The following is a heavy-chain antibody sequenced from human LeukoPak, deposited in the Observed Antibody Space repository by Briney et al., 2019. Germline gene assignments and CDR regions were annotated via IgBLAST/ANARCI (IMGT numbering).Heavy chain of an antibody. CDR1: GFTFSSYW. Sequence: PGRSLRLSCAVSGFTFSSYWMNWVRQAPGKGLEWVASIRQDGGEKSYVDSVKGRFTISRDNTKNSLYLQINSLRAEDTAVYYCARDGTAAGLYFDLWGQGTLVTVSS. CDR3: ARDGTAAGLYFDL. J-gene: IGHJ4*01. D-gene: IGHD6-13*01. V-gene: IGHV3-7*01. CDR2: IRQDGGEK.